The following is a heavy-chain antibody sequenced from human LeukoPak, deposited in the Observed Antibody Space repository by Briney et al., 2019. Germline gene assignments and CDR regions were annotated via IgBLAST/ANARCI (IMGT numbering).Heavy chain of an antibody. V-gene: IGHV1-8*01. CDR2: MNPNSGNT. D-gene: IGHD3-3*01. Sequence: ASVKVPCRASGYTFTSYDINWVRQATVHELEWMGWMNPNSGNTGYAQKFQGRVTMTRNTSISTAYMELSSLRSEDTAVYYCASGPRGDDYYYYMDVWGKGTTVTISS. CDR1: GYTFTSYD. J-gene: IGHJ6*03. CDR3: ASGPRGDDYYYYMDV.